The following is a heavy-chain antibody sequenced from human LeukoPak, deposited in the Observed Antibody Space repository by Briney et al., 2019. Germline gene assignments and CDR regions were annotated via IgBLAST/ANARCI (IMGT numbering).Heavy chain of an antibody. V-gene: IGHV3-23*01. J-gene: IGHJ6*02. Sequence: HSGGSLRLSCAASGFTFSSYAMSWVRQAPGKGLEWVSAISGSGGSTYYADSVRGRFTISRDNSKNTLYLQMNSLRAEDTAVYYCAKYFGTWGGMDVWGQGTTVTVSS. D-gene: IGHD1-7*01. CDR2: ISGSGGST. CDR3: AKYFGTWGGMDV. CDR1: GFTFSSYA.